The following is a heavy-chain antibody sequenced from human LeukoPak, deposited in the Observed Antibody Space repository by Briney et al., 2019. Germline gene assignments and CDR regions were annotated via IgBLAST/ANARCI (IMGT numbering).Heavy chain of an antibody. D-gene: IGHD6-19*01. CDR3: ARPNNPNSSGWYVKF. V-gene: IGHV4-39*01. J-gene: IGHJ4*02. CDR1: GGSISSSSYY. Sequence: SETLSLTCTVSGGSISSSSYYWGWIRQPPGKGLEWIGSIHYSGSTYYNPSLKSRVTISVDTSKNQFSLNLRSVTAADTAVHYCARPNNPNSSGWYVKFWGQGTLVTVSS. CDR2: IHYSGST.